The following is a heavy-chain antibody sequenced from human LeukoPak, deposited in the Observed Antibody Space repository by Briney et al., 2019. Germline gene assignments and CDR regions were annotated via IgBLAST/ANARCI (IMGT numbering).Heavy chain of an antibody. D-gene: IGHD2-15*01. CDR2: VYTTGST. J-gene: IGHJ4*02. CDR3: ALVVAARFPTHYYFDY. V-gene: IGHV4-4*07. Sequence: SETLSLTCTVSGGATGNYHWNWIRQPAGQGLEWIGRVYTTGSTNYNASLKSRVTLSLDTSRGQFSLKLSSVTAADTAVYYCALVVAARFPTHYYFDYWGQGTLVTVSS. CDR1: GGATGNYH.